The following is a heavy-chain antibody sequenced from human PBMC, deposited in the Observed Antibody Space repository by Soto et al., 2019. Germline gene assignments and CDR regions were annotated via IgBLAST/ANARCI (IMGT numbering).Heavy chain of an antibody. J-gene: IGHJ6*02. CDR2: IYYSGST. Sequence: PSETLSLTCTVSGGSISSYYWSWIRQPPGKGLEWIGYIYYSGSTNYNPSLKSRVTISVDTSKNQFSLKLSSVTAADTAVYYCAIVDYDFWSGYPGDYYGMDVWGQGTTVTVSS. V-gene: IGHV4-59*01. D-gene: IGHD3-3*01. CDR1: GGSISSYY. CDR3: AIVDYDFWSGYPGDYYGMDV.